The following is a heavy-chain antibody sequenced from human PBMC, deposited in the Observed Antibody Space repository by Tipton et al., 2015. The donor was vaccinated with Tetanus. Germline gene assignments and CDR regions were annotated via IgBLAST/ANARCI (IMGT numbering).Heavy chain of an antibody. CDR3: ARANYDFPKKGPFDS. D-gene: IGHD3-3*01. J-gene: IGHJ4*02. CDR1: GGSVRSGDYQ. CDR2: ISYSGST. Sequence: LRLSCTVSGGSVRSGDYQWNWIRQPPGKGLEWLAYISYSGSTNSNYALKSRITISRDTSKNQISLKLTSVTAADTAVYYCARANYDFPKKGPFDSCGQGTLVIVSS. V-gene: IGHV4-61*08.